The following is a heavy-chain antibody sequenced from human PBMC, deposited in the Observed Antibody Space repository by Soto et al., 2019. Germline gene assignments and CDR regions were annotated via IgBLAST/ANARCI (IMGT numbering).Heavy chain of an antibody. V-gene: IGHV4-61*08. J-gene: IGHJ4*02. CDR1: GGSFKSGGYS. CDR3: ARDFAYFDS. Sequence: PXVTLSLTCTVSGGSFKSGGYSWSWIRQPPGKGLEWIGYVYHTGRTSYNPSLKSRVSISMDTSKNQFSLNLDSVTAADTAVYFCARDFAYFDSWGQGTLVTVSS. CDR2: VYHTGRT. D-gene: IGHD3-3*01.